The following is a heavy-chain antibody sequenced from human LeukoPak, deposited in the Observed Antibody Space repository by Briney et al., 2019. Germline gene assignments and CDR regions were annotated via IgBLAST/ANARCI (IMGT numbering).Heavy chain of an antibody. CDR1: GGSFSGYY. V-gene: IGHV4-34*01. J-gene: IGHJ2*01. D-gene: IGHD3-22*01. CDR3: ARGILGYYYFDL. Sequence: SETLSLTCVVSGGSFSGYYWSWIRQAPGKGLEWIGEIHHRGATNYKPSLRSRVTISGDTSKDQFSLTLTSVTAADTAVYYCARGILGYYYFDLWGRGTLVTVSS. CDR2: IHHRGAT.